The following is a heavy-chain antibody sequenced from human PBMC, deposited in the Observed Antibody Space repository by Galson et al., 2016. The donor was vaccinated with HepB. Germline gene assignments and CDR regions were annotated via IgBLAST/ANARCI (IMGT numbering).Heavy chain of an antibody. V-gene: IGHV3-30*04. CDR1: GFIFSNYA. CDR2: ISSEGEHQ. CDR3: AREPRNYDFWSDYYKARAEAFDL. J-gene: IGHJ3*01. D-gene: IGHD3-3*01. Sequence: SLRLSCATSGFIFSNYAVHWVRQAPGQGLDWVALISSEGEHQFYADSVRGRFTISRDNAKNSLYLQMNSLRAEDTAVYYCAREPRNYDFWSDYYKARAEAFDLWGQGTMVTVSS.